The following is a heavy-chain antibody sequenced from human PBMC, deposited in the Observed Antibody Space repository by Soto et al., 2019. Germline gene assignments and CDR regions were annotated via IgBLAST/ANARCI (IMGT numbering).Heavy chain of an antibody. Sequence: ASVKVSCKASGYTFTGYYMHGVRQAPGQGREWMGWINPTSGGTNYAQKFQGWVTMTRDTSIGTAYMELSRLRSDDTAVYYCARLGGDPPAYYYDMDVWGQGTTVTVSS. V-gene: IGHV1-2*04. CDR2: INPTSGGT. D-gene: IGHD3-16*01. J-gene: IGHJ6*02. CDR1: GYTFTGYY. CDR3: ARLGGDPPAYYYDMDV.